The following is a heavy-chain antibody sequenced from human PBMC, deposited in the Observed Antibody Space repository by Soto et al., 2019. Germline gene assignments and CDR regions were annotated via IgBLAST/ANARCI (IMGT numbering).Heavy chain of an antibody. Sequence: GGSLRLSCAASGFTFSSYAMSWVRQAPGKGLEWVSAISGSGGSTYYADSVKGRFTISRDNSKNTLYLQMNSLRAEDTAVYYCANDLRGYSGYDYPSFDYWGQGTLVTVSS. CDR2: ISGSGGST. CDR1: GFTFSSYA. J-gene: IGHJ4*02. V-gene: IGHV3-23*01. CDR3: ANDLRGYSGYDYPSFDY. D-gene: IGHD5-12*01.